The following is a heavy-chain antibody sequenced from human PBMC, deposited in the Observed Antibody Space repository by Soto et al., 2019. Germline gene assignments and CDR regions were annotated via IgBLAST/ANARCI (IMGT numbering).Heavy chain of an antibody. CDR1: GFTVSSTY. CDR2: IESGGST. CDR3: AKDLGPLRLLNYYFYGLDV. D-gene: IGHD2-15*01. Sequence: GGSLRLSCNASGFTVSSTYMSWVRQAPGMGLEWVAVIESGGSTHYADSVKGRFTISRDIPKNMIYLQLRTLRAEDTAVYYCAKDLGPLRLLNYYFYGLDVWGQGTTVNVSS. V-gene: IGHV3-53*01. J-gene: IGHJ6*02.